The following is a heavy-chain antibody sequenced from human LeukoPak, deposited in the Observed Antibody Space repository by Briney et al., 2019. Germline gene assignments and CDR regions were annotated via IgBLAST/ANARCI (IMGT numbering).Heavy chain of an antibody. CDR3: ARDGYGSSMDV. V-gene: IGHV4-4*07. CDR2: RFSSGIT. D-gene: IGHD6-13*01. CDR1: GASISTYY. Sequence: SETLSLTCTVSGASISTYYWSWIRQPAGKGLEWIGRRFSSGITNYNPSLKIRVTMSVDMSKNQFSLKLNSVTAADTAVYYCARDGYGSSMDVWGKGTTVTVSS. J-gene: IGHJ6*03.